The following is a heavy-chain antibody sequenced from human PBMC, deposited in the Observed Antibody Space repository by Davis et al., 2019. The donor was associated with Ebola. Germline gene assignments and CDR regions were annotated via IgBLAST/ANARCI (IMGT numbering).Heavy chain of an antibody. CDR2: INAGNGNT. J-gene: IGHJ5*02. CDR3: ARVKGYCSSTSCYDLAWFDP. V-gene: IGHV1-3*01. D-gene: IGHD2-2*01. Sequence: ASVKVSCKASGYTFTSHAMHWVRQAPGQRLEWMGWINAGNGNTKYSQKFQGRVTITRDTSASTAYMELSSLRSEDTAVYYCARVKGYCSSTSCYDLAWFDPWGQGTLVTVSS. CDR1: GYTFTSHA.